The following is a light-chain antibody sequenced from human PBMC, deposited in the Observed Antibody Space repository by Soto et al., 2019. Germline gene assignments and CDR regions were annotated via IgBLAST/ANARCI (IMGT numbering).Light chain of an antibody. V-gene: IGKV1-33*01. CDR3: QQYDNPPLT. CDR2: DAS. CDR1: QDISNY. J-gene: IGKJ5*01. Sequence: DIQMTQSPSYLSASVGDRATITGQASQDISNYLNWYQQKPGKAPKLLIYDASTWETGVPSRFSGSGSGTDFTLTISSLQPEDVATYYCQQYDNPPLTVGQGTRREIK.